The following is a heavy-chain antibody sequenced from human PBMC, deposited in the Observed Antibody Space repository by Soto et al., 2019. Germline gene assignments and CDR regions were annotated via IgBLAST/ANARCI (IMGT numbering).Heavy chain of an antibody. J-gene: IGHJ4*02. D-gene: IGHD2-15*01. Sequence: EVQLVESGGGLVQPGGSMKVSCAASGVTFSSYEVNWVRQAPGKGLEWVSSISGSGASKYYAESVKGRFTISRDNAQNSVDLQMNSLRAEDTAVYYCARPVVAGTPDYWGQGTLVSVSS. CDR3: ARPVVAGTPDY. V-gene: IGHV3-48*03. CDR1: GVTFSSYE. CDR2: ISGSGASK.